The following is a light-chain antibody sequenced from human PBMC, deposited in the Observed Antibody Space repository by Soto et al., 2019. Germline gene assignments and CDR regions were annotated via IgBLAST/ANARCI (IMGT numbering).Light chain of an antibody. V-gene: IGKV3-11*01. CDR2: DAS. CDR1: QSLSNY. J-gene: IGKJ3*01. Sequence: EIVLTQSPATLSLSPGERATLSCRASQSLSNYLAWYQQKPGQAPRLLIYDASNRATGTPARFSGSGSGTDFTLTITSLEPEDFAVYYCQQRSNWPRTFGPGTKVDIK. CDR3: QQRSNWPRT.